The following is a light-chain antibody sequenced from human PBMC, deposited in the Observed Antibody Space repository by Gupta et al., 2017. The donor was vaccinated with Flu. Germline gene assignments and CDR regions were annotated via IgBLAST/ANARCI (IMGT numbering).Light chain of an antibody. V-gene: IGKV3-20*01. CDR1: QSGSRTS. CDR3: QQYGRSPIT. Sequence: EGTTLSCRASQSGSRTSLAWYQQRPGQAPRLLIYGSYIRATGIPDRFSGGGFGTDFTLTINRLEPEDFAMYYCQQYGRSPITFGQGTRLEMK. CDR2: GSY. J-gene: IGKJ5*01.